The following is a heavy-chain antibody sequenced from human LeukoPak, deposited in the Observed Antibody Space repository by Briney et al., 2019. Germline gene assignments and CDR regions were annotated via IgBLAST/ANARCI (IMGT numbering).Heavy chain of an antibody. CDR2: ISNSSSYT. J-gene: IGHJ4*02. CDR1: GFTFSDYY. CDR3: ARVRSGDYDFWSGRYYFDY. V-gene: IGHV3-11*06. Sequence: GGSLRLSCAASGFTFSDYYMSWIRQAPGKGLEWVSYISNSSSYTNYADSVKGRFTISRDNAKNSLYLQMNSLRAEDTAVYYCARVRSGDYDFWSGRYYFDYWGQGTLVTVSS. D-gene: IGHD3-3*01.